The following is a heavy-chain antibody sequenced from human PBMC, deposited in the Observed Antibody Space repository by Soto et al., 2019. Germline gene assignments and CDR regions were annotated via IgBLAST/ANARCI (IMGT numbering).Heavy chain of an antibody. J-gene: IGHJ5*02. V-gene: IGHV1-69*13. CDR2: IIPIFGTA. CDR1: GGTFSSYA. Sequence: GASVKVSCKASGGTFSSYAISWVRQAPGQGLEWMGGIIPIFGTANYAQKFQGRVTITADESTSTAYMELSSLRSEDTAVYYCARARSIAAAGTLWFDHWGQGTLVTVSS. D-gene: IGHD6-13*01. CDR3: ARARSIAAAGTLWFDH.